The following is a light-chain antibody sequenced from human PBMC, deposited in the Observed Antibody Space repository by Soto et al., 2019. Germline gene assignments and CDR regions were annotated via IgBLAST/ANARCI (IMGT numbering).Light chain of an antibody. J-gene: IGLJ1*01. V-gene: IGLV2-23*01. CDR2: EGS. Sequence: QSALTQPASVSVSPGQSITISCTGSSSDVGSQNLVSWYQQHPRKAPKLIIYEGSRRPPGVSNRFSGSQSGNTASLTVSGLQAEDEADYYCCSFAAGNTYVFGSGTKVTVL. CDR3: CSFAAGNTYV. CDR1: SSDVGSQNL.